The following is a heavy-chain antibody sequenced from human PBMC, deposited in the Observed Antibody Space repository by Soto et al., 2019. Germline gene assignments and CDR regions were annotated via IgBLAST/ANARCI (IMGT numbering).Heavy chain of an antibody. J-gene: IGHJ6*02. V-gene: IGHV4-4*07. CDR3: ARDGAVAGTTHYYYYGMDV. D-gene: IGHD6-19*01. CDR1: GGSISSYY. Sequence: QVQLQESGPGLVKPSETLSLTCTVSGGSISSYYWSWIRQPTGKGLEWIGRIYTSGSTNYNPSLKSRVTMSVDTSKNQFSLKLSSVTAADTAVYYCARDGAVAGTTHYYYYGMDVWGQGTTVTVSS. CDR2: IYTSGST.